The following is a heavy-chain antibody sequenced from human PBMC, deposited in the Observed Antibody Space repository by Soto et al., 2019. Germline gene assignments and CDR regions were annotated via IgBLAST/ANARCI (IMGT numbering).Heavy chain of an antibody. Sequence: ASVKVSCKASGYTFTSYGISWVRQAPGQGLEWVGWISPYNGDTNYAQKLQGRVTMTTDTFTSTAYMELRSLISDDTAVYYCARATQLSNRGVRGLLDLWGQGNLVTVSS. CDR2: ISPYNGDT. D-gene: IGHD2-2*01. J-gene: IGHJ5*02. CDR3: ARATQLSNRGVRGLLDL. V-gene: IGHV1-18*01. CDR1: GYTFTSYG.